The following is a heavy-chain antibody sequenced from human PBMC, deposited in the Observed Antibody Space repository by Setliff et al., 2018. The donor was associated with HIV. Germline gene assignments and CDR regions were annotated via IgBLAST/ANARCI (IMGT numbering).Heavy chain of an antibody. CDR2: INHSGST. V-gene: IGHV4-34*01. CDR3: ARGEQLVDNWFDP. D-gene: IGHD6-13*01. CDR1: GGSFSAYY. Sequence: SETLSLTCAVYGGSFSAYYWTWIRQPPGKGLEWIGEINHSGSTYYNPSLRSRVTLSVDTSKKQFSLKLSSITAADTAVYFCARGEQLVDNWFDPWGQGTLVTVSS. J-gene: IGHJ5*02.